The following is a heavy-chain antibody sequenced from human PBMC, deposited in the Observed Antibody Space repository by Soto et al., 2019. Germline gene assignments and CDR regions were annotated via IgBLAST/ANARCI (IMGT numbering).Heavy chain of an antibody. D-gene: IGHD3-10*01. CDR3: ARGARNYYYFDY. Sequence: EVQLVESGGGLVQPGGSLRLSCAASGFIFSDYWIHWVRQAPGKGLVWVSRIKSDESTTNYADSVWGRLTISRDNAKNTVYLQMNSLRVEDTAVYYCARGARNYYYFDYWGQGTLVTASS. V-gene: IGHV3-74*01. CDR2: IKSDESTT. J-gene: IGHJ4*02. CDR1: GFIFSDYW.